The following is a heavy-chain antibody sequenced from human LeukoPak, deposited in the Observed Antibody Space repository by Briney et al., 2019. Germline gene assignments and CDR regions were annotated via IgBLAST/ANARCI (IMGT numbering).Heavy chain of an antibody. CDR1: GYTFTSYG. Sequence: ASVKVSCKASGYTFTSYGISWVRQAPGQGLEWMGWISAYNGNTNYAQKLQGRVTMTTDTSTSTAYKELRSLRSDDTAVYYCARDGYYADAFDIWGQGTMVTVSS. D-gene: IGHD2/OR15-2a*01. CDR3: ARDGYYADAFDI. CDR2: ISAYNGNT. J-gene: IGHJ3*02. V-gene: IGHV1-18*01.